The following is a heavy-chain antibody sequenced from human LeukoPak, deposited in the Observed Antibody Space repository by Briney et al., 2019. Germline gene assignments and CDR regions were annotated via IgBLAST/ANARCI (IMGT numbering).Heavy chain of an antibody. CDR1: GFTFSASD. D-gene: IGHD6-13*01. V-gene: IGHV3-21*01. J-gene: IGHJ4*02. Sequence: GGSLRLSCAASGFTFSASDMNWVRQTPGKGLEWVSSISSSRSYIYYADSVKGRFTISRDNAKNSLYLQMNSLRAEDTAVYYCARAPTSEQQLQFDYWGQGTLVTVSS. CDR2: ISSSRSYI. CDR3: ARAPTSEQQLQFDY.